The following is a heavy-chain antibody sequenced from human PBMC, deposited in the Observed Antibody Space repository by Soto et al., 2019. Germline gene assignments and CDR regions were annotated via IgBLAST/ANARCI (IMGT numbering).Heavy chain of an antibody. CDR1: GGSFSGHF. J-gene: IGHJ4*02. Sequence: PXETLSLTCAVDGGSFSGHFWSWIRQPPGKGLEWIGEINHSGSTNFNPSLKSRVTISVDTSKNQFSLKVNSLTAADTAVYYCARGISMIVEAQRDAPDKYYFDSWGQGTVVTVSS. V-gene: IGHV4-34*01. CDR3: ARGISMIVEAQRDAPDKYYFDS. CDR2: INHSGST. D-gene: IGHD3-22*01.